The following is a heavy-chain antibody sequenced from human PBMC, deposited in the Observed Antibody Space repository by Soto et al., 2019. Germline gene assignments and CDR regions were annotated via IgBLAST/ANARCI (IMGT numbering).Heavy chain of an antibody. D-gene: IGHD6-6*01. CDR2: IYYSGST. CDR3: GRTGDSRSSADY. Sequence: SETLSLTCTVSGGSISSYYWSWIRQPPGKGLEWIGYIYYSGSTNYNPSLRSRVTISVDTSKNQFSLKLSSVTAADTAVYYCGRTGDSRSSADYWRTVTLGTLSS. V-gene: IGHV4-59*01. CDR1: GGSISSYY. J-gene: IGHJ4*02.